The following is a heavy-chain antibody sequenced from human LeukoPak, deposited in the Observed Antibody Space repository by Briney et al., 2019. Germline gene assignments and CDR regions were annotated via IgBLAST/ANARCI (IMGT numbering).Heavy chain of an antibody. CDR3: ARGRGRSHFDP. J-gene: IGHJ5*02. V-gene: IGHV4-30-4*01. CDR2: IYYSGST. CDR1: GGSISSGDYY. Sequence: SETLSLTCTVSGGSISSGDYYWSWIRQPPGKGLEWIGYIYYSGSTYYNPSLKSRVTISVDTSKNQFSLKLSSVTAADTAVYYCARGRGRSHFDPWGQGTLVTVSS. D-gene: IGHD6-25*01.